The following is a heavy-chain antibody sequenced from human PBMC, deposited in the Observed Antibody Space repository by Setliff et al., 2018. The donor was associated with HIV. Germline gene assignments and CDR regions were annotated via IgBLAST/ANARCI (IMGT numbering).Heavy chain of an antibody. CDR2: IYWNDDN. CDR3: AHSRYPAEYFQH. D-gene: IGHD3-16*02. J-gene: IGHJ1*01. Sequence: SGPTLVNPTQTLTLTCTFSGFSLSTSGVGVGWIRQPPGKALGWLALIYWNDDNRYSPSLKSRLTFTKDTSKNQVVLAMTNMDPVDTATYYCAHSRYPAEYFQHWGQGTLVTVSS. CDR1: GFSLSTSGVG. V-gene: IGHV2-5*01.